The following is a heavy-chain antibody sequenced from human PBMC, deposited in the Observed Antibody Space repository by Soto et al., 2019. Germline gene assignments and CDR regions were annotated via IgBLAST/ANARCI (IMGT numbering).Heavy chain of an antibody. V-gene: IGHV4-39*07. CDR2: IYYSGTT. CDR3: AGRRRDLFGDWFDP. Sequence: SETLSLTCTVSGGSISSSSYYWGWIRQPPGKGLEWIGSIYYSGTTFYNPSLKSRVTISVDVSRSLFSLNVTSVSAADTAFYYFAGRRRDLFGDWFDPWSRGTQVTVSS. J-gene: IGHJ5*02. CDR1: GGSISSSSYY. D-gene: IGHD2-21*01.